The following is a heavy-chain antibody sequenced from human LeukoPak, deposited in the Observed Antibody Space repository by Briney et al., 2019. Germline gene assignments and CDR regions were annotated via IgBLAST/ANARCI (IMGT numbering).Heavy chain of an antibody. D-gene: IGHD3-10*01. J-gene: IGHJ4*02. CDR1: GFTFSGYW. CDR3: VRALWFGEAFFDF. V-gene: IGHV3-7*01. CDR2: IKQDGSEQ. Sequence: GGSLRLSRAASGFTFSGYWMTWVRQAPGKGLEWVANIKQDGSEQYYVDSVKGRFTISRDNAKNSLYLQMNSLRAEDTALYYCVRALWFGEAFFDFWGQGALVTVSS.